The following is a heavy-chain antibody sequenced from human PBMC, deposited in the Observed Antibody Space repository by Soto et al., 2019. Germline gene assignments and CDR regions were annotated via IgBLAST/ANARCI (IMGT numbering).Heavy chain of an antibody. D-gene: IGHD3-10*01. J-gene: IGHJ6*02. CDR2: IRSNADGGTV. CDR1: GFTFSKAW. Sequence: DVQLVESGGGLVNPGGSLRLSCRTSGFTFSKAWMRWVRQAPGKGLEWVGRIRSNADGGTVEYAAPVKGRFIISRDDSTNTLYLQMNSIDTEDTGVYYCTAEGVRGVVMSGMDVWGQGTAVTVSS. CDR3: TAEGVRGVVMSGMDV. V-gene: IGHV3-15*01.